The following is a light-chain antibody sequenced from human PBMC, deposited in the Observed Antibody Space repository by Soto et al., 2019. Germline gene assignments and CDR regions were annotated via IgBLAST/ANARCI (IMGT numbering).Light chain of an antibody. CDR3: SSYTSSSTWV. V-gene: IGLV2-14*01. Sequence: QSALTQPASVSRSPGQSITISCTGTSSDVGGYNYVSWYQQHPGKAPKLMIYEVSNRPSGVSNRFSGSKSGNTASLTISGLQADDEADYYCSSYTSSSTWVFGGGTKLTVL. CDR2: EVS. CDR1: SSDVGGYNY. J-gene: IGLJ3*02.